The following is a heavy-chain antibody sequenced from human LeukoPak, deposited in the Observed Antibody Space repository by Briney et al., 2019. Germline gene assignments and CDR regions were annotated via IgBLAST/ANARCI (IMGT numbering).Heavy chain of an antibody. CDR3: ARGSTYYDSSGQVPFDY. D-gene: IGHD3-22*01. V-gene: IGHV3-48*01. CDR2: ISGSSSTI. Sequence: GGSLRLSCAASGFTFSSYSTNWVRQAPGKGLEWGSYISGSSSTIYYADSVKGRFTISRDNGKNTLYLQMNSLRAEDTAVYYCARGSTYYDSSGQVPFDYWGQGTLVTVSS. CDR1: GFTFSSYS. J-gene: IGHJ4*02.